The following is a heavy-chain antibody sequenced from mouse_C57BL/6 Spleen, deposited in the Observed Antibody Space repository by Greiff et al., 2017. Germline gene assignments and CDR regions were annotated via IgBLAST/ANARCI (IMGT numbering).Heavy chain of an antibody. CDR3: ARVDPNGAMDY. CDR1: GFTFSSYA. Sequence: EVQVVESGGGLVKPGGSLKLSCAASGFTFSSYAMSWVRQTPEKRLEWVATISAGGSYTYYPDNVKGRFTISRDNAKNNLYLQMSHLKSEDTAMYYCARVDPNGAMDYWGQGTSVTVSS. V-gene: IGHV5-4*01. CDR2: ISAGGSYT. J-gene: IGHJ4*01.